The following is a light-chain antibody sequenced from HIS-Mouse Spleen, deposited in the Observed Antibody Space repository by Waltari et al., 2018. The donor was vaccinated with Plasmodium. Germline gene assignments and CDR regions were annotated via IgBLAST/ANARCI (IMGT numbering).Light chain of an antibody. CDR1: QGISSA. CDR3: QQFNSYPLT. Sequence: AIQLTQSPSSLSASVGARVPITCRARQGISSALAWYQQKPGKAPNLLIYDASRLESGDPARFSGSGSATDFTLTISSLQPEDFATYDCQQFNSYPLTFGGGTKVEIK. V-gene: IGKV1-13*02. J-gene: IGKJ4*01. CDR2: DAS.